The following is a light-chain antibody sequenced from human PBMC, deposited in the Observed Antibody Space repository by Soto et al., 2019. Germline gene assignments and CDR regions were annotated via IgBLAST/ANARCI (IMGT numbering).Light chain of an antibody. CDR1: SSDVGGYNY. J-gene: IGLJ1*01. Sequence: QSVLTQPASVSGSPGQSITISCTGTSSDVGGYNYVSWYQQHPGKAPKLMIYDVSNRPSGVSNRFSGSKSGNTASLTISGLQAEDEADYYCSSYTSSSLVFGTRTKVTV. V-gene: IGLV2-14*01. CDR3: SSYTSSSLV. CDR2: DVS.